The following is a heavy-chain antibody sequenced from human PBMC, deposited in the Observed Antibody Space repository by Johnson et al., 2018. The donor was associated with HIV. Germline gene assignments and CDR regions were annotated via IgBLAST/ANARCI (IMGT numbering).Heavy chain of an antibody. Sequence: QLVESGGGLVKPGGSLRLSCAASGFTFSNACMSWVRQAPGKGLEWVGRIKSKTDGGTTDYAAPVTGRFTISRDDSKNTLYLQMNSLKTEDTAVYYCTTDELSLLVVYADAFDIWGKGTMVTVSS. V-gene: IGHV3-15*01. J-gene: IGHJ3*02. CDR2: IKSKTDGGTT. D-gene: IGHD2-8*02. CDR3: TTDELSLLVVYADAFDI. CDR1: GFTFSNAC.